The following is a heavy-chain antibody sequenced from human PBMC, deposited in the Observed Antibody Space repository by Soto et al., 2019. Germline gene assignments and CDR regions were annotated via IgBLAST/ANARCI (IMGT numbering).Heavy chain of an antibody. CDR3: AKDRVTMIVVVITYAFDI. Sequence: GGSRRLSCATSGFTFSSYAMSWVRQAPGKGLEWVSAISGSGGSTYYADSVKGRVTISTDNSTNTLYLQMHSLRAEDTAVYYCAKDRVTMIVVVITYAFDIWGQGTMVTVSS. J-gene: IGHJ3*02. CDR1: GFTFSSYA. V-gene: IGHV3-23*01. CDR2: ISGSGGST. D-gene: IGHD3-22*01.